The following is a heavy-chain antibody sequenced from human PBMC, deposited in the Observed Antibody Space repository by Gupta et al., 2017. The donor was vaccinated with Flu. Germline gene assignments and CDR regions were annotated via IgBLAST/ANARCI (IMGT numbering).Heavy chain of an antibody. CDR1: GGTFSSYA. J-gene: IGHJ5*02. CDR2: IIPMYGTA. CDR3: AGGGVRDAYNLGWFDP. Sequence: QVQLVQSGAEVKKPGSSVTVSCKASGGTFSSYAITWVRQAPGQGLEWMGGIIPMYGTADYAQKFQGRVTITADKSTSTAYMELNSLTSDDTAVYFCAGGGVRDAYNLGWFDPWGQGTRVSVSS. D-gene: IGHD5-24*01. V-gene: IGHV1-69*06.